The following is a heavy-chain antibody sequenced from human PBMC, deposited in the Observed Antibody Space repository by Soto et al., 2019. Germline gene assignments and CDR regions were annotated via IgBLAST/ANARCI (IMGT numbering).Heavy chain of an antibody. D-gene: IGHD1-7*01. J-gene: IGHJ6*03. CDR2: IYHSGST. V-gene: IGHV4-4*02. CDR3: ARDVGRITGTTGGYYYYYMDV. Sequence: QVQLQESGPGLVKPSGTLSLTCAVSSGSISSSNWWSWVRQPPGKGLEWIGEIYHSGSTNYNPSLKSRVTISVVKSKNQFSLKLSSVTAADTAVYYCARDVGRITGTTGGYYYYYMDVWGKGTTVTVSS. CDR1: SGSISSSNW.